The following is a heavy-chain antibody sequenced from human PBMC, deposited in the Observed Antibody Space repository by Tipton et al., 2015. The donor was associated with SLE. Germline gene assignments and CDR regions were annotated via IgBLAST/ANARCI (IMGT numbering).Heavy chain of an antibody. CDR2: INSDGSST. J-gene: IGHJ3*02. V-gene: IGHV3-74*01. Sequence: SLRLSCAASGFTFSSYLMHWVRQAPGKGLVWVSSINSDGSSTSYADSVKGRFTISRDNAKNTLYLQMNSLRAEDTAVYYCARDPHHAFDIWSQGTMVTVSS. CDR3: ARDPHHAFDI. CDR1: GFTFSSYL.